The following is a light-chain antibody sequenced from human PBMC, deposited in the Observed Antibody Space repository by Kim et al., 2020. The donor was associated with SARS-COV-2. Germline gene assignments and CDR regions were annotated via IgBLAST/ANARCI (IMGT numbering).Light chain of an antibody. Sequence: QSALTQPASVSGSPGPSITISCTGTSSDVGGYNYVSWYQQHPGKAPKLMIYDVSTRPSGVSNSFSGSKSGHTASMTISVLQAEDEAAYYCSSYTSSSTLVFGGGTQLTVL. V-gene: IGLV2-14*03. J-gene: IGLJ2*01. CDR2: DVS. CDR3: SSYTSSSTLV. CDR1: SSDVGGYNY.